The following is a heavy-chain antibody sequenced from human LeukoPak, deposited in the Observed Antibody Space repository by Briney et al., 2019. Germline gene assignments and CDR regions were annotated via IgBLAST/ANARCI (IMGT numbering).Heavy chain of an antibody. Sequence: GSLRLSCAASGFTFSSYWMHWVRQTPGKGLVWVSRIDSDGSTTSYADSVKGRFTISRDNAKNTLYLLVNSLRAEDTAVYYCARDGGLATFGGVIVPWGQGTLVTVSS. D-gene: IGHD3-16*01. CDR2: IDSDGSTT. CDR1: GFTFSSYW. V-gene: IGHV3-74*01. J-gene: IGHJ5*02. CDR3: ARDGGLATFGGVIVP.